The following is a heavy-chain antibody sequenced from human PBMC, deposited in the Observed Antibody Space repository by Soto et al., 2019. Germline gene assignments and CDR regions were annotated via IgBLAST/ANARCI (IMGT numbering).Heavy chain of an antibody. V-gene: IGHV1-18*04. Sequence: GASVKVSCKASGYTFTSDGISWVRQAPGQGLEWMGWISAYNGNTNYAQKLQGRVTMTTDTSTSTAYMELRSLRSDDTAVYYCARNIPHYDILTGYYAVDYYGMDVWGQGTTVTVSS. CDR2: ISAYNGNT. CDR3: ARNIPHYDILTGYYAVDYYGMDV. D-gene: IGHD3-9*01. CDR1: GYTFTSDG. J-gene: IGHJ6*02.